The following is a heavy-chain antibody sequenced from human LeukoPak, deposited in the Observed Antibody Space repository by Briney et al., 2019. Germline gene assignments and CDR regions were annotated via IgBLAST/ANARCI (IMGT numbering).Heavy chain of an antibody. D-gene: IGHD6-13*01. CDR1: GGSFSGYY. CDR3: AKGGPIAAASKSLDY. V-gene: IGHV4-34*01. CDR2: INHSGST. Sequence: PSETLSLTCAVYGGSFSGYYWSWIRQPPGKGLEWIGEINHSGSTNYNPSLKSRVTISVDTSKNQFSLKLSSVTAADTAVYYCAKGGPIAAASKSLDYWGQGTLVTVSS. J-gene: IGHJ4*02.